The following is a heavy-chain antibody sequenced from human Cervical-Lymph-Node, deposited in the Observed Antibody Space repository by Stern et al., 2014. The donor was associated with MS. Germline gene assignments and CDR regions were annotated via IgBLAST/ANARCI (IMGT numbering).Heavy chain of an antibody. J-gene: IGHJ6*02. CDR2: IKQDGSEK. D-gene: IGHD3-16*01. CDR3: ARGAF. V-gene: IGHV3-7*01. Sequence: EVQLVQSGGGLVQPGGSLRLSCGASGVTFSNFWMGWVRQAPGKGPECVANIKQDGSEKHYVDSVKGRFTISRDNAKKSLYLQMNGLRAEDTAVYYCARGAFWGQGTTVTVSS. CDR1: GVTFSNFW.